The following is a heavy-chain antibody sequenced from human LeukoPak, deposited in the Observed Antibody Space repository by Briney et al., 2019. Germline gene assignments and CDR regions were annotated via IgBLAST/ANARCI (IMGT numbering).Heavy chain of an antibody. CDR1: GGSISSYY. CDR2: IYYSGST. Sequence: SETLSLTCTVSGGSISSYYWSWIRQPPGKGLEWIGYIYYSGSTNYNPSLKSRVTISVDTPKNQFSLKLSSVTAADTAVYYCARDRVAVAGYFDYWGQGTLVTVSS. D-gene: IGHD6-19*01. J-gene: IGHJ4*02. V-gene: IGHV4-59*01. CDR3: ARDRVAVAGYFDY.